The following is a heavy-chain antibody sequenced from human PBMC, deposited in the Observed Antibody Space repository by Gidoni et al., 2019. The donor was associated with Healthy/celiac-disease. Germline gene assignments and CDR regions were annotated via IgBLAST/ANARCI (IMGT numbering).Heavy chain of an antibody. CDR2: VDPEDGET. CDR1: GYTFTDYY. Sequence: EVQLVQSGAEVKKPGATVQISCTVSGYTFTDYYMHWVQQAPGKGLEWMGLVDPEDGETIYAEKFQGRVTITADTSTDTDYMELSSLRSEDTAVYYCARGGIIVVVPANTYNWFDPWGQGTLVTVSS. D-gene: IGHD2-2*01. CDR3: ARGGIIVVVPANTYNWFDP. J-gene: IGHJ5*02. V-gene: IGHV1-69-2*01.